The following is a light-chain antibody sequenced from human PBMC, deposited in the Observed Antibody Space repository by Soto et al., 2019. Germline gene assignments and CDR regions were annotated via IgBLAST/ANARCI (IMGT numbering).Light chain of an antibody. V-gene: IGKV3-20*01. CDR1: HTISSSY. Sequence: EIVLTQSPGTLSLSPGERATLSCRASHTISSSYLAWYQQKHGQAPRLLMYGISRRATGIPGRFSGSESGTDFTLTISRLEPEDFAGYYCQQYVTSSPRTFGQGTKVEIK. CDR2: GIS. CDR3: QQYVTSSPRT. J-gene: IGKJ1*01.